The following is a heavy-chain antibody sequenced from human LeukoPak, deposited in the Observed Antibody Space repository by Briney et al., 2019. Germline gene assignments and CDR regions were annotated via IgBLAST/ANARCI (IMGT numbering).Heavy chain of an antibody. CDR1: GFTFSTYA. CDR2: ISGSGGYT. Sequence: GGSLRLSCAASGFTFSTYAMIWVRQAPGKGLEWVSAISGSGGYTYYVDSVKGRFTIPRDNSKNTLYLQMDSLRAEDTAVYYCAKAPYGNYYYHMGVWGKGTTVTVSS. J-gene: IGHJ6*03. D-gene: IGHD4-17*01. CDR3: AKAPYGNYYYHMGV. V-gene: IGHV3-23*01.